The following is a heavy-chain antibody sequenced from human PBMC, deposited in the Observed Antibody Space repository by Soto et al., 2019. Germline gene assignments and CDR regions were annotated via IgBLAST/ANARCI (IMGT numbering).Heavy chain of an antibody. CDR1: GGSISSYY. J-gene: IGHJ3*02. CDR3: ARGEGYYDFWSGYYTSRTDASDI. V-gene: IGHV4-59*01. CDR2: IYYSGST. Sequence: QVQLQESGPGLVKPSETLSLTCTVSGGSISSYYWSWIRQPPGKGLGWVGYIYYSGSTNYNPSLKSRHTISVDTSKNKFSLQLSSVTAADTAVYYCARGEGYYDFWSGYYTSRTDASDIWGQGTMVTVSS. D-gene: IGHD3-3*01.